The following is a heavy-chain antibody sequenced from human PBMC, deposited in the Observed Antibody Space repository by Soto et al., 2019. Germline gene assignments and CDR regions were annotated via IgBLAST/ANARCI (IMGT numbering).Heavy chain of an antibody. CDR2: LSSSSGHI. CDR1: GFTFSSYS. Sequence: PGGSLRLSCAASGFTFSSYSMNWVRQAPGKGLEWVSSLSSSSGHIYYADSVKGRFTISRDNAKNSLYLQMNSLRAEDTAVYYWVENWLATREFDDWGQGTLVTVSS. D-gene: IGHD1-26*01. J-gene: IGHJ4*02. CDR3: VENWLATREFDD. V-gene: IGHV3-21*01.